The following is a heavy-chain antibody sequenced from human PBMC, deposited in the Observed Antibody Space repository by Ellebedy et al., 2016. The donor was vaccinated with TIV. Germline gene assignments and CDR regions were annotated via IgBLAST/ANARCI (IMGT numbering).Heavy chain of an antibody. CDR3: ARPQTPTGGSHDAFDV. CDR1: GYTFTSHW. CDR2: IYPGDSDT. Sequence: GESLKISCQGSGYTFTSHWIAWMRLMPGKGLECMGIIYPGDSDTRYSPSFQGHVTISVEKSINTAYVQWSSLQASDTAMYFCARPQTPTGGSHDAFDVWGQGTLVTVSS. D-gene: IGHD1-14*01. V-gene: IGHV5-51*01. J-gene: IGHJ3*01.